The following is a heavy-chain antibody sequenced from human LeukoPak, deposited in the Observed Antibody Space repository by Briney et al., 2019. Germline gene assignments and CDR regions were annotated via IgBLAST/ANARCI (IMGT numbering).Heavy chain of an antibody. CDR3: AQKGGTDY. CDR1: GFTFSRFG. CDR2: ISSTGSPI. J-gene: IGHJ4*02. V-gene: IGHV3-48*02. Sequence: GGSLRLSCAVSGFTFSRFGMNWVRQAPGKGLEWVTYISSTGSPIYYADSVKGRFTISRDNAKNSLYLQMNSLRDDDTAVYYCAQKGGTDYWGQGTLVTVSS. D-gene: IGHD2-15*01.